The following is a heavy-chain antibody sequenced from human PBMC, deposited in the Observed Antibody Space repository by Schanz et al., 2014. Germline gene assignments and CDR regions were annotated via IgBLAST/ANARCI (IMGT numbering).Heavy chain of an antibody. V-gene: IGHV1-18*04. J-gene: IGHJ1*01. D-gene: IGHD6-13*01. CDR3: AGATYSSSWYGGSEYFQH. CDR1: GHPFTAYS. CDR2: ISDYNADT. Sequence: QVQLVQSGAEVKKPGASVKVSCKASGHPFTAYSMHWVRQAPGQGPEWMGWISDYNADTKYAQKVQGRVTMTTDTSTSTAYMELRSLRSDDTAVYYCAGATYSSSWYGGSEYFQHWGQGTLVTVSS.